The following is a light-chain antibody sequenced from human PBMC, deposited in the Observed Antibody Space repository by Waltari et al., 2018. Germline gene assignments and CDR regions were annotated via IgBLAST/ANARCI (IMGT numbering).Light chain of an antibody. CDR1: NSDVGGYYY. V-gene: IGLV2-23*02. J-gene: IGLJ2*01. CDR3: SSDAGGNNLL. CDR2: GVT. Sequence: QSALTQPASVSGSPGQSITISCSGTNSDVGGYYYVSWYQHHPGKAPKLFIYGVTKGPSGIANRLCGSKSGNGASLTISGLQGEDEADYYCSSDAGGNNLLVGGGTKVTVL.